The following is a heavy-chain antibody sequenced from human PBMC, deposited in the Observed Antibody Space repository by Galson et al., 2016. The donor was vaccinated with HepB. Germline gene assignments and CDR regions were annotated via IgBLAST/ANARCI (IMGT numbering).Heavy chain of an antibody. V-gene: IGHV4-61*08. CDR1: GGSVSSDDYY. Sequence: LSLTCTVSGGSVSSDDYYWSWIRQSPGKGLEWIGSVSYSGSSEYKSSLKRRVTISVDTSKKQFSLKLRSVRAADTAVYYCARDRKYHNPLTGYYRLGYFDYWGQGALVTVSS. CDR3: ARDRKYHNPLTGYYRLGYFDY. CDR2: VSYSGSS. J-gene: IGHJ4*02. D-gene: IGHD3-9*01.